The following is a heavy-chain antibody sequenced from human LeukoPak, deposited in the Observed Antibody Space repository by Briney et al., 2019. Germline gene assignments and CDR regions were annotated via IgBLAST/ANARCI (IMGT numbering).Heavy chain of an antibody. J-gene: IGHJ4*02. V-gene: IGHV3-23*01. CDR2: ISDQE. D-gene: IGHD3-16*01. Sequence: GASLRLSCSVSGSTSSTYHMGWVRQAPGKGLEWVSIISDQEYYADSVKGRFAISRDSSKNTLYLQMYSLTAEDTAIYYCAETLGPGRRYFISWGQGTLVTVSS. CDR3: AETLGPGRRYFIS. CDR1: GSTSSTYH.